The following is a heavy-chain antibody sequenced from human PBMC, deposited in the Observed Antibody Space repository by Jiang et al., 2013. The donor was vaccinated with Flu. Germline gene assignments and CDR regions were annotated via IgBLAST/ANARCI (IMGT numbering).Heavy chain of an antibody. J-gene: IGHJ3*02. CDR2: IYHSGST. Sequence: SGPGLVKPSETLSLTCAVSGYSISSGYYWGWIRQPPGKGLEWIGSIYHSGSTYYNPSLKSRVTISVDTSKNQFSLKLSSVTAADTAVYYCAREGEYGPHPIFGVVIIPSRSAFDIWGQGTMVTVSS. CDR3: AREGEYGPHPIFGVVIIPSRSAFDI. D-gene: IGHD3-3*01. V-gene: IGHV4-38-2*02. CDR1: GYSISSGYY.